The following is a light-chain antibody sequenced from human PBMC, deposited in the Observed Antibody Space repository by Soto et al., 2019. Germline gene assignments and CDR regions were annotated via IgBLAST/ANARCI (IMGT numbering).Light chain of an antibody. V-gene: IGKV1-6*01. CDR3: LQDYNYPFT. J-gene: IGKJ3*01. CDR2: AAS. CDR1: QGIRND. Sequence: AIQMTQSPSSLSASVGDKVTSTCRASQGIRNDLGWYQQKPGKAPKLLIYAASSLQSGVPSRFSGSGSGTDFTLTISSLQPEDFATYYCLQDYNYPFTFGPGTKVDIK.